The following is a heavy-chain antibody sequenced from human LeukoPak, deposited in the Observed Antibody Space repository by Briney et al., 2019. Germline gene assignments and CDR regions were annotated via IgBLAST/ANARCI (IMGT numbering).Heavy chain of an antibody. Sequence: SETLSLTCTVSVGSISSSSYYWGWIRQPPGKGLEWIGSMHYSGSTYYNPSLKSRVTISVDTSKNQFSLKLSSVTAADTAVYYCASGLSIAAATYWGQGTLVTVSS. CDR1: VGSISSSSYY. CDR3: ASGLSIAAATY. V-gene: IGHV4-39*01. CDR2: MHYSGST. J-gene: IGHJ4*02. D-gene: IGHD6-13*01.